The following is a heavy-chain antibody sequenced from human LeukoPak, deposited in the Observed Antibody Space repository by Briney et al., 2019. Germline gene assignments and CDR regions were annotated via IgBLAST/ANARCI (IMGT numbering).Heavy chain of an antibody. J-gene: IGHJ4*02. Sequence: KPSETLSLTCTVSGGSISSYYWSSIRQPPGKGLEWIGYIYYSGSTNYKPSLKSRVTISVDTSKNQFSLKLSSVTAAHTAVYYCARGPYGDLDHWGQGTLVTVSS. CDR1: GGSISSYY. CDR2: IYYSGST. CDR3: ARGPYGDLDH. D-gene: IGHD4-17*01. V-gene: IGHV4-59*01.